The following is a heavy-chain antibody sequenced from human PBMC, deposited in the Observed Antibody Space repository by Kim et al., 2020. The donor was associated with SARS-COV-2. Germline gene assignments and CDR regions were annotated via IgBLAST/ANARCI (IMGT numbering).Heavy chain of an antibody. CDR2: ISWNSGSI. CDR1: GFTFDDYA. D-gene: IGHD3-22*01. V-gene: IGHV3-9*01. CDR3: AKGGAYYYDSMPGY. J-gene: IGHJ4*02. Sequence: GGSLRLSCAASGFTFDDYAMHWVRQAPGKGLEWVSGISWNSGSIGYADSVKGRFTISRDNAKNSLYLQMNSLRAEDTALYYCAKGGAYYYDSMPGYWGQG.